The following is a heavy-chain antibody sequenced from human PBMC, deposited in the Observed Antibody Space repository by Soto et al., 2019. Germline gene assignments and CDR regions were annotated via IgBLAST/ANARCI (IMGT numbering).Heavy chain of an antibody. CDR1: KYSMSSGDY. Sequence: SETLSLTCAVSKYSMSSGDYWGWIRQPPEKGLEYIGSIFHTGSTYYNPSLKSRVTISVDTSKNQFSLKLSSVTAADTAVYYCARKQIRYFDWLFQDYYYGMDVWGQGTPVPVSS. D-gene: IGHD3-9*01. J-gene: IGHJ6*02. V-gene: IGHV4-38-2*01. CDR3: ARKQIRYFDWLFQDYYYGMDV. CDR2: IFHTGST.